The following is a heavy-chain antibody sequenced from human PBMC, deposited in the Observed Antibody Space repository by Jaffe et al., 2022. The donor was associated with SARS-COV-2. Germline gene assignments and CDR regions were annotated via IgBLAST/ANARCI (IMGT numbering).Heavy chain of an antibody. D-gene: IGHD5-18*01. V-gene: IGHV4-61*02. CDR2: IYTSGST. CDR1: GGSISSGSYY. Sequence: QVQLQESGPGLVKPSQTLSLTCTVSGGSISSGSYYWSWIRQPAGKGLEWIGRIYTSGSTNYNPSLKSRVTISVDTSKNQFSLKLSSVTAADTAVYYCARTAARYSYGLRMVDDYWGQGTLVTVSS. CDR3: ARTAARYSYGLRMVDDY. J-gene: IGHJ4*02.